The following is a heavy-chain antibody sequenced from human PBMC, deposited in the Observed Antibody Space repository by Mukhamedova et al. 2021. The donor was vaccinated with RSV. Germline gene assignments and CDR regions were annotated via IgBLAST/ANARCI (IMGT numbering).Heavy chain of an antibody. Sequence: QWYQRRVTITADESTSTAYMELSSLRSEDTAAYYCARGTPAFDIWGQGTMVTVSS. CDR3: ARGTPAFDI. D-gene: IGHD2-15*01. J-gene: IGHJ3*02. V-gene: IGHV1-69*01.